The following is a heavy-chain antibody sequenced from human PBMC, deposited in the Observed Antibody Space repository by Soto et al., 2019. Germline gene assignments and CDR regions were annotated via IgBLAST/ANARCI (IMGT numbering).Heavy chain of an antibody. V-gene: IGHV4-59*01. Sequence: SETLSLTCTVSGSSISSYYWSWIRQPPGKGLEWIGYIYYSGSTNYNPSLKSRVTISVDTSKNQFSLKLSSVTAADTAVYYCARDNGYSYGYTLDHWGQATLVTVS. D-gene: IGHD5-18*01. J-gene: IGHJ4*02. CDR3: ARDNGYSYGYTLDH. CDR2: IYYSGST. CDR1: GSSISSYY.